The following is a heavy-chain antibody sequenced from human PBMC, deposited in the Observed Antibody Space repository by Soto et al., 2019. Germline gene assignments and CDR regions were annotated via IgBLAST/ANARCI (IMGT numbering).Heavy chain of an antibody. J-gene: IGHJ4*02. CDR2: IYYSGST. D-gene: IGHD2-15*01. V-gene: IGHV4-39*01. CDR1: GGSISSSSYY. CDR3: ASRYCSGGSCYEDY. Sequence: QLQLQESGPGLVKPSETLSLTCTVSGGSISSSSYYWGWIRQPPGKGLEWIGSIYYSGSTYYNPSLKSRVPISVDTSKNQFSLKLSSVTAADTAVYYCASRYCSGGSCYEDYWGQGTLVTVSS.